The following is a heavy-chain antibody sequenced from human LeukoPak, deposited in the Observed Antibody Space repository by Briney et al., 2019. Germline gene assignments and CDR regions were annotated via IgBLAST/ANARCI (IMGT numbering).Heavy chain of an antibody. CDR1: GLTFSSYG. J-gene: IGHJ4*02. CDR2: ICDDGNCK. D-gene: IGHD6-13*01. V-gene: IGHV3-33*01. Sequence: GGSLRLSCAASGLTFSSYGMHWVRQAPGKGLEGVAVICDDGNCKYYADSVKGRFTISRDNSNNTLSLQMNSLRAEDTALYYCVAAPGIHYFDYWGQGTLVTVSS. CDR3: VAAPGIHYFDY.